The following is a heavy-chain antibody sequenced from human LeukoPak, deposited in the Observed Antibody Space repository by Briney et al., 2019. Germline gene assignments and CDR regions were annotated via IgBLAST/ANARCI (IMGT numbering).Heavy chain of an antibody. J-gene: IGHJ3*02. CDR3: ARGELFFSAFDI. Sequence: ASVKVSCKASGYSFTSYYMNWVRQAPGQGLEWIGIINPIGGSTHYAQRFQGRLTMTRDTSTSTGYMVLSSLRAEDTAVYYCARGELFFSAFDIWGQGTMVIVSS. V-gene: IGHV1-46*03. CDR1: GYSFTSYY. D-gene: IGHD1-7*01. CDR2: INPIGGST.